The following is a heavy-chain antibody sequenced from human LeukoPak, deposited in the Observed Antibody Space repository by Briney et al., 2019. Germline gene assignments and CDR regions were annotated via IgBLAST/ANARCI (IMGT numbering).Heavy chain of an antibody. CDR2: INLVNGNT. CDR3: ARGRGTIGSNRDFYFYYYMDI. D-gene: IGHD2-21*01. Sequence: EASVKVSCKASGYTFTNYAMHWVRLAPAQRLQWMGWINLVNGNTKYSQYFEGRVTITRDTSASTVYMELSSLRPDDMAVYYCARGRGTIGSNRDFYFYYYMDIWGNGTTVTVSS. CDR1: GYTFTNYA. J-gene: IGHJ6*03. V-gene: IGHV1-3*03.